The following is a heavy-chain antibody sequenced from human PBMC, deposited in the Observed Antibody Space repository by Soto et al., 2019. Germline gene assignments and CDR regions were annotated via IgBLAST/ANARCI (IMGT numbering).Heavy chain of an antibody. CDR1: GFTFSSYA. D-gene: IGHD3-3*01. CDR3: AKPSLRFLEWLLPDGGYFDY. Sequence: EVQLLESGGGLVQPGGSLRLSCAAYGFTFSSYAMSWVRQAPGKGLEWVSAISGSGGSTYYADSVKGRFTISRDNSKNTLYLQMNSLRAEDTAVYYCAKPSLRFLEWLLPDGGYFDYWGQGTLVTVSS. CDR2: ISGSGGST. J-gene: IGHJ4*02. V-gene: IGHV3-23*01.